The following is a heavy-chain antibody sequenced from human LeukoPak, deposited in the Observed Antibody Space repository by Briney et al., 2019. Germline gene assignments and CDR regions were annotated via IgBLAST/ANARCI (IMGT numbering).Heavy chain of an antibody. J-gene: IGHJ4*02. CDR3: AKTHYSSGWYLDY. V-gene: IGHV5-51*01. Sequence: GESLKISCKGFGYSFRDYWIGWVRQMPGKDLEWMGIIFPGESHINYSPTFEGRVTISADKSISAAYLQWSSLRASDTAMYYCAKTHYSSGWYLDYWGQGTLVTVSS. CDR1: GYSFRDYW. CDR2: IFPGESHI. D-gene: IGHD6-19*01.